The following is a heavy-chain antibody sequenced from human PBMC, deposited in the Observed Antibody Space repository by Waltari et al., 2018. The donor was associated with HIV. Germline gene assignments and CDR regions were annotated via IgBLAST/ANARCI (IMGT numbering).Heavy chain of an antibody. Sequence: EVQLVESGGGLVKPGGSLRLSCAASGFTFSNYVMNWVRQAPGKGLEWVSSISSGSSFIYYADSVKCRFTVSRDNPKNSLHLQMNSLRAEDTAVYYWARATYDSSGPGLDPWGQGTLFTVSS. D-gene: IGHD3-22*01. J-gene: IGHJ5*02. V-gene: IGHV3-21*01. CDR3: ARATYDSSGPGLDP. CDR2: ISSGSSFI. CDR1: GFTFSNYV.